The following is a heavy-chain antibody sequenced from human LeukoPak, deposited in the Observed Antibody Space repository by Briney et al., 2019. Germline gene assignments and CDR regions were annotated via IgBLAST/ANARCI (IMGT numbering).Heavy chain of an antibody. Sequence: GGSLRLSCAASGFTVSRDYMSWVRQAPGRGLELVSTIYRDVGTYYADSVKGRFTISRDDYKNTVYLQLNSVTPEDAAVYYCGREAGQRNGVGVWGHGTTVTISS. V-gene: IGHV3-66*02. D-gene: IGHD3-10*01. CDR2: IYRDVGT. CDR1: GFTVSRDY. CDR3: GREAGQRNGVGV. J-gene: IGHJ6*02.